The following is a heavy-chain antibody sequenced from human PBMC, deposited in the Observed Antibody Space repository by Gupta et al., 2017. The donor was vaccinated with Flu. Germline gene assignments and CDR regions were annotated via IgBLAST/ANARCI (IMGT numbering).Heavy chain of an antibody. CDR2: IKSKTDGGTT. CDR1: GFTFRNAW. D-gene: IGHD2-2*01. CDR3: TTGRDIVVVPAAIGEA. J-gene: IGHJ1*01. V-gene: IGHV3-15*01. Sequence: EVQLVESGGGLVKPGGSLRLSCAASGFTFRNAWMSWVRQAPGKGLEWVGRIKSKTDGGTTDYAAPVKGRFTISRDDSKNTLYLQMNSLKTEDTAVYYCTTGRDIVVVPAAIGEAWGQGTLVTVSS.